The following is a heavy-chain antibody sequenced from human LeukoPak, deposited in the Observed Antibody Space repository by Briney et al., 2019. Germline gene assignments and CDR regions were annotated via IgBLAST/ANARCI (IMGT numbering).Heavy chain of an antibody. CDR3: AKERGHSKPFDY. Sequence: PGGSLRLSCAASGFTFDDYGMSWVRQAPGKGLEWVSGINWNGGSTGYADSVKGRFTISRDNAKNSLYLQMNSLRAEDAALYYCAKERGHSKPFDYWGQGTLVTVSS. CDR1: GFTFDDYG. J-gene: IGHJ4*02. V-gene: IGHV3-20*04. D-gene: IGHD4-23*01. CDR2: INWNGGST.